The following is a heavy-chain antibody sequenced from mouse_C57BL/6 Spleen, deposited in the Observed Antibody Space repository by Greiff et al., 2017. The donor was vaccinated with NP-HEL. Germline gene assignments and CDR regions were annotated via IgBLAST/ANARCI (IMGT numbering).Heavy chain of an antibody. J-gene: IGHJ1*03. CDR1: GYTFTSYW. V-gene: IGHV1-64*01. CDR3: ARQFIKGYFDV. D-gene: IGHD1-1*01. CDR2: IHPNSGST. Sequence: QVQLQQSGAELVKPGASVKLSCKASGYTFTSYWMHWVKQRPGQGLEWIGMIHPNSGSTNYNEKFKSKATLTVDKSSSTAYMQLSSLTSEDSAVYYCARQFIKGYFDVWGTGTTVTVSS.